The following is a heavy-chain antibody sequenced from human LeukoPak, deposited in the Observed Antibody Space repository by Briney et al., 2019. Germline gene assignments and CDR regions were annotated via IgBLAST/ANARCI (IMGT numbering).Heavy chain of an antibody. Sequence: PGGSLRLSCAASGFTFNSYAMSWVRQAPGKGLEWVSTISGSGGSTYYADSVKGRFTISRDNAKNSLYLQMNSLRAEDTGVYYCVTVRSRDFDYWGQGTQVTVSS. J-gene: IGHJ4*02. CDR1: GFTFNSYA. CDR2: ISGSGGST. CDR3: VTVRSRDFDY. V-gene: IGHV3-23*01.